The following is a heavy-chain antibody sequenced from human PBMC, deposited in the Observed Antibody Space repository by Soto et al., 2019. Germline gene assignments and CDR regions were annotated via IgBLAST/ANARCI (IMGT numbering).Heavy chain of an antibody. CDR1: GFTFSSYA. J-gene: IGHJ6*02. V-gene: IGHV3-23*01. CDR2: ISNSGDT. Sequence: VQLLESGGALVQPGGSLRLSCAASGFTFSSYAIYWVRQAPGKGLEWVSTISNSGDTYYADSVEGRFTISRDNSKDTLYLQMNSLRVEDTAVYYCTKPKYRGVFVNVWGHGTTVTVSS. CDR3: TKPKYRGVFVNV. D-gene: IGHD3-10*01.